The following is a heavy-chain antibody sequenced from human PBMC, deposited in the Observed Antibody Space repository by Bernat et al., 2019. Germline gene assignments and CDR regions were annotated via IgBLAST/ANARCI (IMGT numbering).Heavy chain of an antibody. CDR1: GFTFSSYA. D-gene: IGHD6-19*01. CDR2: ISYDGSNN. V-gene: IGHV3-30-3*01. J-gene: IGHJ4*02. CDR3: AGELGVAGTGGIGY. Sequence: QVQLVESGGGVVQPGRSLRLSCAASGFTFSSYAMHWVRQAPGNGLEWVAVISYDGSNNYYADSVKGRFTISRDNSKNTLYLQMNSLRAEDTAVYYCAGELGVAGTGGIGYWGQGTLVTVSS.